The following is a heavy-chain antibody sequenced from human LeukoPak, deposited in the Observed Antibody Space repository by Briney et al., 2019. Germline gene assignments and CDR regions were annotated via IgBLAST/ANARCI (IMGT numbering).Heavy chain of an antibody. J-gene: IGHJ5*02. CDR3: PRAQGGQVALFDP. D-gene: IGHD5-12*01. CDR2: INPNTGGA. V-gene: IGHV1-2*02. CDR1: GYSFIVYY. Sequence: ASVKVSCKTSGYSFIVYYIHWVRQAPGQGLEWMGWINPNTGGANNSHKFQARVTMARATSITTVYMELSRLRSDDTAIYYCPRAQGGQVALFDPWGQGTLVIVSS.